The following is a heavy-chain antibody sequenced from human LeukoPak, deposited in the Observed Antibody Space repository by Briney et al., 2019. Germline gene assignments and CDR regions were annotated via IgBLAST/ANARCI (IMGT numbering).Heavy chain of an antibody. CDR3: AKGGNGYCTNGICSPRMVAAIDY. Sequence: GGSLRLSCAASGFTFSSYAMSWVRQAPGKGLEWVSGISGSGGSTHYADSVKGRFTISRDNSKNTLYLQMNSLRAEDTAVYYCAKGGNGYCTNGICSPRMVAAIDYWGQGTLVTVSS. J-gene: IGHJ4*02. CDR1: GFTFSSYA. CDR2: ISGSGGST. D-gene: IGHD2-8*01. V-gene: IGHV3-23*01.